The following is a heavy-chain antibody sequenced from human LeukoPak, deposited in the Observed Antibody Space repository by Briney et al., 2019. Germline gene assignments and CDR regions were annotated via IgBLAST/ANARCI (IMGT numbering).Heavy chain of an antibody. CDR1: GFTFTSYD. J-gene: IGHJ4*02. D-gene: IGHD3-3*01. Sequence: PGGSLRLSCAASGFTFTSYDMHWVRQAPGKGLEWVSAISGSGGSTYYADSVKGRFTISRDNSKNTLYLQMNSLRAEDTAVYYCAKRGYYDFWSGPTDDYWGQGTLVTVSS. CDR2: ISGSGGST. V-gene: IGHV3-23*01. CDR3: AKRGYYDFWSGPTDDY.